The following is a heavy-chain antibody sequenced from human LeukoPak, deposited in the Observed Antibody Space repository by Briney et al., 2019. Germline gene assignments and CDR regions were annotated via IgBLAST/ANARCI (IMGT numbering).Heavy chain of an antibody. CDR3: ARRGFSNHYFDY. Sequence: SETLSLTCTLSGGSISSYYWNWIRQPPGKGLEWIGYIYYTGSTRYNPSLESRVTISIDTSRNQFSLRLTSVTAADTAAYYCARRGFSNHYFDYWGQGILVTVS. D-gene: IGHD4-11*01. J-gene: IGHJ4*02. V-gene: IGHV4-59*08. CDR2: IYYTGST. CDR1: GGSISSYY.